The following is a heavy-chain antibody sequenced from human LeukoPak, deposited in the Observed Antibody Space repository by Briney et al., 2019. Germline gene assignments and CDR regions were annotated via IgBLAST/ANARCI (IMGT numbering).Heavy chain of an antibody. Sequence: SQTLSLTCALSGDSLSSNSAAWNWIRQSPSRGLEWLVRTYYRSKWYNDYALSVKSRITINPDTSKNQFSLQLNSVTPEDTAVYYCARGGRDWKREDFDYWGQGTLVTVSS. D-gene: IGHD1-1*01. J-gene: IGHJ4*02. CDR1: GDSLSSNSAA. CDR2: TYYRSKWYN. CDR3: ARGGRDWKREDFDY. V-gene: IGHV6-1*01.